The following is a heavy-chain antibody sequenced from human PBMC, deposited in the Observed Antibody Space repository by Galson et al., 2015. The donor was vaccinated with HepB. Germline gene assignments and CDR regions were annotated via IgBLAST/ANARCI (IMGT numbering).Heavy chain of an antibody. CDR1: GGTFSSYA. V-gene: IGHV1-69*13. D-gene: IGHD6-13*01. Sequence: SVKVSCKASGGTFSSYAISWVRQAPGQGLEWMGGIIPIFGTANYAQKFQGRVTITADESTSTAYMELSSLRSEDTAVYYCARDFRGIAAAGTPWYFDLWGRGTLVTVSS. J-gene: IGHJ2*01. CDR2: IIPIFGTA. CDR3: ARDFRGIAAAGTPWYFDL.